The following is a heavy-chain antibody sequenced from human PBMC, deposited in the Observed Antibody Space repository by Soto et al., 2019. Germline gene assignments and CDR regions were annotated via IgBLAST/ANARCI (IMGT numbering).Heavy chain of an antibody. CDR2: VYYLGST. D-gene: IGHD3-10*01. V-gene: IGHV4-59*01. J-gene: IGHJ4*02. Sequence: PSETLSLTCAVSGGSISEYFRSWIRQSPERGLEWIGYVYYLGSTDYNPSLKSRVTISVDTSKRQFSLRLSSVTAADAAIYYCARDGYDGSGSPYPAYWGPGTQVTVSS. CDR3: ARDGYDGSGSPYPAY. CDR1: GGSISEYF.